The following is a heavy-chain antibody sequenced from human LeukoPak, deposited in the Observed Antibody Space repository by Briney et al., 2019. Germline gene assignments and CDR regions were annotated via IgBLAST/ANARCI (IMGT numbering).Heavy chain of an antibody. Sequence: GASVKVSCKATGYTFTSYGISWVRQAPGQGLEWMGWISTYNGNTNYAQKLQGRVTMATDTSTSTAYMELRSLRSDDTAVYYCARDLRSFSGGGCYAYKWFDPWGQGTLVTVSS. CDR1: GYTFTSYG. CDR3: ARDLRSFSGGGCYAYKWFDP. CDR2: ISTYNGNT. J-gene: IGHJ5*02. D-gene: IGHD2-15*01. V-gene: IGHV1-18*01.